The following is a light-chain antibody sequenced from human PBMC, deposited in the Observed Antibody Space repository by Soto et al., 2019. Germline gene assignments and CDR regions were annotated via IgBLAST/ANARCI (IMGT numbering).Light chain of an antibody. CDR2: YDD. V-gene: IGLV1-36*01. Sequence: QSVLTQPPSVSEAPRQRVTISCSGSSSNIGNNAVNWDQQLPGKAPKLLIYYDDLVPSGVSDRFSGSKSGTSASLAISGLQCEDEADYYCAAWDDSLNGPVFGGGNKLTVL. CDR1: SSNIGNNA. J-gene: IGLJ2*01. CDR3: AAWDDSLNGPV.